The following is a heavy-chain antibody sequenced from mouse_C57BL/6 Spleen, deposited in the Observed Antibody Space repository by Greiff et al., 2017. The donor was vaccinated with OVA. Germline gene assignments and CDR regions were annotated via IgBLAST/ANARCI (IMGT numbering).Heavy chain of an antibody. CDR3: TNYDYGVMDY. CDR1: GFTFSDAW. J-gene: IGHJ4*01. V-gene: IGHV6-6*01. CDR2: IRNKANNPAT. Sequence: EVQVVESGGGLVQPGGSMKLSCAASGFTFSDAWMDWVRQSPEQGLEWVAEIRNKANNPATYYAESVKGRFTISREDSKSSVYLQMNSLRAEETGIYYCTNYDYGVMDYWGQGTSVTVSS. D-gene: IGHD2-4*01.